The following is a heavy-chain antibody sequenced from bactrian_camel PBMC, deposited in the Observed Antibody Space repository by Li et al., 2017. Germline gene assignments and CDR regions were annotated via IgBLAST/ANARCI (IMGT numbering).Heavy chain of an antibody. Sequence: VQLVESGGGSVQAGGSLRLSCAIGNTYVSVCMGWFRQAPGKGLEWVSSITSGGGTTYYANSVKGRFTISRDDAKNSVYLQMNSLKPEDTAVYYCVSPVGPRPRGQGTQVTVS. V-gene: IGHV3S40*01. CDR3: VSPVGPRP. CDR2: ITSGGGTT. J-gene: IGHJ4*01. CDR1: GNTYVSVC. D-gene: IGHD5*01.